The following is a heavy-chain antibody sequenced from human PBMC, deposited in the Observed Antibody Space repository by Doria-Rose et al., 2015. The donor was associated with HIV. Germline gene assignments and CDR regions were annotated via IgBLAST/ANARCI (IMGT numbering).Heavy chain of an antibody. Sequence: QESGPVLVKPTETLTLTCTVSGVSLSSPGMGASWIRQHPGKALEWLADISSDDERSYNTSLKSRLTISRGTSKSQVVLTMTDMDPVDTATYYCARIKSSRWYHKYYFDFWGQGTLVIVSA. CDR1: GVSLSSPGMG. D-gene: IGHD6-13*01. V-gene: IGHV2-26*01. CDR2: ISSDDER. J-gene: IGHJ4*02. CDR3: ARIKSSRWYHKYYFDF.